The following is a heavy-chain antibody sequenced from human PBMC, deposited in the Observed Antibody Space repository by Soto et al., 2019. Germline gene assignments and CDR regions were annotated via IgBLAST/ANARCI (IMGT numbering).Heavy chain of an antibody. V-gene: IGHV1-18*01. J-gene: IGHJ4*02. CDR3: APPTLDTGRPSGY. CDR1: GYTFTNYG. D-gene: IGHD2-8*02. Sequence: QVQLVQSGAEVREPGASVKVSCKASGYTFTNYGVSWVRQAPGQGLEWMGWIGGYKGNTNYAQKLQGRVTLTTDTSTRTAYMELRSLRSDDTAVDYCAPPTLDTGRPSGYWGQGTLVTVSS. CDR2: IGGYKGNT.